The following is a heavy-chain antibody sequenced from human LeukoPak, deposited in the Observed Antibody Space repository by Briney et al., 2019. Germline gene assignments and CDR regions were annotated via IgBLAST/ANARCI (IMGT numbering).Heavy chain of an antibody. CDR2: IYYSGST. D-gene: IGHD2-2*01. J-gene: IGHJ5*02. CDR1: GGSISSSSYY. V-gene: IGHV4-39*07. Sequence: SETLSLTCTVSGGSISSSSYYWGWIRQPPGKGLEWIGSIYYSGSTYYNPSLKSRVTISVDTSKNQFSLKLSSVTAADTAVYYCARDKKEEVPAAAGWFDPWGQGTLVTVSS. CDR3: ARDKKEEVPAAAGWFDP.